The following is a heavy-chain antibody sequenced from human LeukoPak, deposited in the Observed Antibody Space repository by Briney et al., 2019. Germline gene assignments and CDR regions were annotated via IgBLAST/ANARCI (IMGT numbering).Heavy chain of an antibody. CDR1: GFTFSSYV. CDR2: ISYDGSNK. J-gene: IGHJ6*02. V-gene: IGHV3-30*18. Sequence: PGGSLRLSCAASGFTFSSYVMHWVRQAPGKWLDWVAVISYDGSNKYYADSVKGRFTISRDNSKNTLDLQMNSLRAEDTAVYYCAKDRGWFFGAMDVWGQGTTVTVSS. CDR3: AKDRGWFFGAMDV. D-gene: IGHD6-19*01.